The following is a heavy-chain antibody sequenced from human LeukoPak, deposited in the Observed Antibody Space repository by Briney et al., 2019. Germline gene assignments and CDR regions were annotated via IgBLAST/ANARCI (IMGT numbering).Heavy chain of an antibody. CDR2: ISGSGGST. CDR1: GFTFSSYA. CDR3: AKARRVLCMDV. J-gene: IGHJ6*03. D-gene: IGHD2-8*01. V-gene: IGHV3-23*01. Sequence: GGSLRLSCAASGFTFSSYAMSWVRQAPGKGLEWVSAISGSGGSTYYADSVKGRFTISRDNSKNKLYLQMNSLRAGVTAVYYCAKARRVLCMDVWGKGTTVTVSS.